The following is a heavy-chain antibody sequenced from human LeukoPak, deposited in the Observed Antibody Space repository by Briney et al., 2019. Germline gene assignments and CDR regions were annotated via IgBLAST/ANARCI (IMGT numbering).Heavy chain of an antibody. CDR3: ARNPEYYDSSGYHPRYYYGMDV. CDR2: ISYDGSNK. V-gene: IGHV3-30-3*01. D-gene: IGHD3-22*01. Sequence: GGSLRLSCAASGFTFSSYAMHWVRQAPGKGLEWVAVISYDGSNKYYADSVKGRFTISRDNSKNTLYLQMNSLRAEDTAVYYCARNPEYYDSSGYHPRYYYGMDVWGQGTTVTVSS. CDR1: GFTFSSYA. J-gene: IGHJ6*02.